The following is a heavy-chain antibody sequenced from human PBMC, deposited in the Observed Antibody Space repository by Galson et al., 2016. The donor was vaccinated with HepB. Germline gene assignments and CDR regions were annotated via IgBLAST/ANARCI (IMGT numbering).Heavy chain of an antibody. CDR2: IYPGNSDT. D-gene: IGHD2-2*01. CDR3: ARHVGDIVVVPSAIRHYCGHGLDV. CDR1: GSSFPSYW. V-gene: IGHV5-51*01. Sequence: QSGAEVTKPGESLKISCKGSGSSFPSYWIVWVRQMPGKGLEWVGLIYPGNSDTRYSPSFQGQVTISADKSISTAYLQWSSQKASDRALYYCARHVGDIVVVPSAIRHYCGHGLDVWGQGTTVTVSS. J-gene: IGHJ6*02.